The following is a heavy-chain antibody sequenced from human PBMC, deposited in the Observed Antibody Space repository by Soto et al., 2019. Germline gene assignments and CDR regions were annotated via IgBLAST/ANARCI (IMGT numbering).Heavy chain of an antibody. CDR3: ARGATHGSSWYFWFDP. CDR1: GGTFSTYP. V-gene: IGHV1-69*01. D-gene: IGHD6-13*01. CDR2: IIPLFGTT. J-gene: IGHJ5*02. Sequence: QVQLVQSGAEVRMPGSSVKVSCKASGGTFSTYPINWVRQAPGQGLEWMGGIIPLFGTTNYAQKFKGRVTITADESTSTAYMERSSLSAEDAAVYYCARGATHGSSWYFWFDPWGQGTLVTVSS.